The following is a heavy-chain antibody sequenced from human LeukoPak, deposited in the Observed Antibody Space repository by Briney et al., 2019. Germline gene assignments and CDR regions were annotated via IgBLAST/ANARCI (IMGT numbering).Heavy chain of an antibody. Sequence: GGSLRLSCAASGFTFSNYAMSWVRQAPGKGLEWVSSISGSGDRIYYADSVKGRFTISRDDSKNTVYVQMNSLRAEDTAVYYCASIPTYYFESSRDYWGQGTLVTVSS. D-gene: IGHD3-22*01. V-gene: IGHV3-23*01. CDR2: ISGSGDRI. CDR3: ASIPTYYFESSRDY. J-gene: IGHJ4*02. CDR1: GFTFSNYA.